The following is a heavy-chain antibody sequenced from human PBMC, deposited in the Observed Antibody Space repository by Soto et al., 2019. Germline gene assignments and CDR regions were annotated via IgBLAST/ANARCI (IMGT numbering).Heavy chain of an antibody. V-gene: IGHV4-59*01. CDR3: ARGGTREARNTFDI. Sequence: QVQLQESGPGLVKPSETLSLTCTVSGGSMNSYYWSWIRQPPGKGLEWIGYIFSSGSTTYNPSLKSRVTISVDTSKNQFSLQLSSVTAADTAVYYCARGGTREARNTFDIWGQGTMVTVSS. D-gene: IGHD2-15*01. CDR1: GGSMNSYY. J-gene: IGHJ3*02. CDR2: IFSSGST.